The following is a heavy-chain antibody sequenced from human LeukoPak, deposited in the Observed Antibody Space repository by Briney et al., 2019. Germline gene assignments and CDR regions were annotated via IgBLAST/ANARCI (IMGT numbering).Heavy chain of an antibody. CDR1: GGSISSSSYY. J-gene: IGHJ4*02. CDR2: IYYSGST. Sequence: SETLSLTCTVSGGSISSSSYYWGWIRQPPGKGLEWIGSIYYSGSTYYNPPLKSRVTISLDTSKNQFSLKLSSVTAADTAVYYCARGFCSGGTCGFDYWGQGTQVTVSS. D-gene: IGHD2-15*01. V-gene: IGHV4-39*07. CDR3: ARGFCSGGTCGFDY.